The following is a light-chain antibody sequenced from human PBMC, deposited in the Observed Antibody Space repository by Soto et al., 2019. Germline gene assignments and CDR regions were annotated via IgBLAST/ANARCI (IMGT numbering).Light chain of an antibody. Sequence: DIQMAQSPSSLSASVGDRVTITCQASRDINNYLNWYQQKPGRAPKLLIYGTSTLETGVPSRFSGGGSGTDVTFTISSLQPEDIATYYCQQYDKLPYTFGQGTKLEIK. CDR2: GTS. J-gene: IGKJ2*01. CDR1: RDINNY. V-gene: IGKV1-33*01. CDR3: QQYDKLPYT.